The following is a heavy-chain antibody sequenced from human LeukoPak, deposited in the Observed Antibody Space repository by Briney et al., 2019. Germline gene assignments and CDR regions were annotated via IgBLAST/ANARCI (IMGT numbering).Heavy chain of an antibody. V-gene: IGHV3-23*01. J-gene: IGHJ4*02. CDR1: GFTLSSYA. CDR3: AKHRFESGGYHSTD. Sequence: GGSLRLSCAASGFTLSSYAMSWVRQAPGKGLAWVSTISGGSGSTYYADSVKGRFTISRDNSKNTLYLQMNSLRDEDTAVYYCAKHRFESGGYHSTDWGQGTLVTVSS. CDR2: ISGGSGST. D-gene: IGHD3-22*01.